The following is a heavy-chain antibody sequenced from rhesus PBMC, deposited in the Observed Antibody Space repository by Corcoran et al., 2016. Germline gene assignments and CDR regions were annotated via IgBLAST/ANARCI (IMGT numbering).Heavy chain of an antibody. Sequence: QVQLQESGPGLVRPSETLSPTCAVSGYSLSSGYYWGWIRQPPGKGLEYNGYISGSTGSTYYNPSIKSRVTISKDTSKNQFSLKLSSVTAADTAVYYCARNLYGSSIDYWGQGVLVTVSS. V-gene: IGHV4-99*01. CDR1: GYSLSSGYY. CDR2: ISGSTGST. CDR3: ARNLYGSSIDY. D-gene: IGHD4-29*01. J-gene: IGHJ4*01.